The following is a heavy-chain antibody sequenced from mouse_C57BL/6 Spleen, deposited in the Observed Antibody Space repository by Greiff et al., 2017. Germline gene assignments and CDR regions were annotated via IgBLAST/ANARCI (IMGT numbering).Heavy chain of an antibody. D-gene: IGHD2-4*01. CDR3: ASYDYEGFAY. CDR2: INPNNGGT. V-gene: IGHV1-18*01. J-gene: IGHJ3*01. CDR1: GYTFTDYN. Sequence: VQLQQSGPELVTPGASVKIPCKASGYTFTDYNMAWVKQSHGKSLEWIGDINPNNGGTIYNQKFKGKATLTVDKSSSTAYMELRSLTSEDTAVYYCASYDYEGFAYWGQGTLVTVA.